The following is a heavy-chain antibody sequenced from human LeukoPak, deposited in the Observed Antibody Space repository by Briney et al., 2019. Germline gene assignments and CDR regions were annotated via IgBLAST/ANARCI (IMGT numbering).Heavy chain of an antibody. CDR1: GFTFSDDG. CDR2: IWKDGSQT. D-gene: IGHD2-15*01. V-gene: IGHV3-33*01. Sequence: GGSLRLSCIASGFTFSDDGKHWVRQAPGKGLEWVALIWKDGSQTFYGDSVKGRFIISRDNSRNTLDLQMNSLSAEDTAVYYCVREGIGGTFYRGNFDHWGQGTLVTVSS. CDR3: VREGIGGTFYRGNFDH. J-gene: IGHJ4*02.